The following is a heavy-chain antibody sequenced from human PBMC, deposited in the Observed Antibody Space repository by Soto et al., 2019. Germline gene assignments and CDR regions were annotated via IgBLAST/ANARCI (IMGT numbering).Heavy chain of an antibody. D-gene: IGHD3-3*01. J-gene: IGHJ4*02. Sequence: QVHHVQSGAEVRKPGASVKVSCKTSGYTFTSYSIHWVPQAPGQRLEGMGWINAGNGNTKYSKNFQGRVTITRDTSVSTAYMDLSSLRAEATAMYFCSREHDYWSHYSLDYWGQGTLVTVSS. CDR1: GYTFTSYS. CDR3: SREHDYWSHYSLDY. CDR2: INAGNGNT. V-gene: IGHV1-3*01.